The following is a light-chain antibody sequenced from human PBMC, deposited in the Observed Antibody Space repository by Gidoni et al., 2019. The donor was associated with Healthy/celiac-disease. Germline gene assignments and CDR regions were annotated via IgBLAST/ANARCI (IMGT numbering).Light chain of an antibody. V-gene: IGKV1-6*01. CDR3: LQDYNYPPT. J-gene: IGKJ1*01. Sequence: ASQMTQSPSSLSAYVGDRVTITCRASQCIINDLGWYQQKPGKAPKLRIYAASNLQSGVPSRFSGSGSGTAFTLTISSLQPEDFATYYCLQDYNYPPTFGQGTKVEIK. CDR2: AAS. CDR1: QCIIND.